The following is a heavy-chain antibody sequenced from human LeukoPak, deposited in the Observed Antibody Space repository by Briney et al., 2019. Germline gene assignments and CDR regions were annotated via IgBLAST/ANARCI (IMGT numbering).Heavy chain of an antibody. V-gene: IGHV4-59*08. J-gene: IGHJ2*01. CDR3: ARLLLWFGESWYFDL. Sequence: PSETLSLTCNVSGGSISGYHWSWIRQPPGKGLEWLGYIYYSGSTNYNPSLKSRVTISVDTSKNQFSLKLSSVTAADTAVYYCARLLLWFGESWYFDLWGRGTLVTVSS. CDR1: GGSISGYH. CDR2: IYYSGST. D-gene: IGHD3-10*01.